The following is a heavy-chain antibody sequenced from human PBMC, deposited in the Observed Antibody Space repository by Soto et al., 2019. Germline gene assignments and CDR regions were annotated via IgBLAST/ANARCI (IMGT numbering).Heavy chain of an antibody. J-gene: IGHJ4*02. CDR2: INAGNGNT. V-gene: IGHV1-3*01. CDR3: ARDLSLLLGDTPIDDY. Sequence: GASVKVSCKASGYTFTSYAMHWVRQAPGQRLEWMGWINAGNGNTKYSQKFQGRVTITRDTSASTAYMELSSLRSEDTAVYYCARDLSLLLGDTPIDDYWGQGTLVTVSS. CDR1: GYTFTSYA. D-gene: IGHD2-21*01.